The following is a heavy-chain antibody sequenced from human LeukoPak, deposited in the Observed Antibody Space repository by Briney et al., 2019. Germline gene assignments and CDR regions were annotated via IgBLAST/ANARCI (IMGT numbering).Heavy chain of an antibody. CDR1: GYTFTGYY. D-gene: IGHD6-6*01. V-gene: IGHV1-2*02. CDR2: INPNSGGT. J-gene: IGHJ4*02. Sequence: ASVKVFCKASGYTFTGYYMHWVRQAPGQGLEWMGWINPNSGGTNYAQKFQGRVTMTRDTSISTAYMELSRLRSDDTAVYYCARVGYSSSSQSPIDYWGQGTLVTVSS. CDR3: ARVGYSSSSQSPIDY.